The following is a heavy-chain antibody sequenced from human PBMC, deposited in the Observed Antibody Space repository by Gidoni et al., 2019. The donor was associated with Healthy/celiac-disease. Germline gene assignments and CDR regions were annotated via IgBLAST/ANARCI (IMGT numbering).Heavy chain of an antibody. CDR3: ARVRERYFDY. Sequence: EVHMVESGGGLVQPEGSLRLSCAGSGFTFSSYSMNWVRQAPGKGLEGVSSISSSSSYIYYADSVKGRFTISRDNAKNSLYLQMNSLRAEDTAVYYCARVRERYFDYWGQGTLVTVSS. CDR1: GFTFSSYS. J-gene: IGHJ4*02. V-gene: IGHV3-21*01. CDR2: ISSSSSYI.